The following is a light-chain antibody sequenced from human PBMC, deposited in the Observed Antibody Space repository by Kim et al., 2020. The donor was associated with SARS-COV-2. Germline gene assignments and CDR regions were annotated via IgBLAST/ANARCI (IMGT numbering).Light chain of an antibody. V-gene: IGKV2-28*01. CDR3: MQALQTPLS. CDR2: LGS. Sequence: DIVMTQSPVSLPVTPGEPASISCRSSQSLLDSHGNNYLDWYLQKSGQSPQLLIYLGSNRASGVPDRFNGSGSGTDFTLKISRVEAEDVGVYYCMQALQTPLSFGGGTKVDIK. CDR1: QSLLDSHGNNY. J-gene: IGKJ4*01.